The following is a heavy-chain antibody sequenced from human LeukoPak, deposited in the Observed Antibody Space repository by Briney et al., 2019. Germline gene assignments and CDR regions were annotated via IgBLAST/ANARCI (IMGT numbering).Heavy chain of an antibody. CDR1: GGTFSSYA. CDR2: ISYDGSNK. CDR3: AREVPAAGDFDY. D-gene: IGHD2-2*01. V-gene: IGHV3-30-3*01. J-gene: IGHJ4*02. Sequence: SCKASGGTFSSYAMHWVRQAPGKGLEWVAVISYDGSNKYYADSVKGRFTISRDNSKNTLYLQMNSLRAEDTAVYYCAREVPAAGDFDYWGQGTLVTVSS.